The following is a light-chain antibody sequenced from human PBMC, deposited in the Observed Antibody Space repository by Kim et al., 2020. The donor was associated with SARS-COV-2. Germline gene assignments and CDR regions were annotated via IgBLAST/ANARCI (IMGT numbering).Light chain of an antibody. CDR1: QHIRSA. J-gene: IGKJ2*01. CDR2: DAS. Sequence: AIQLTQSPSSLSASVGERVTITCRASQHIRSAVAWYRHAPGKPPYLLIYDASTLGTGVPSRFSGSGSGTDFTLTITSLEPEDFATYYCQHFKNYPHTFGQGTKLEI. CDR3: QHFKNYPHT. V-gene: IGKV1D-13*01.